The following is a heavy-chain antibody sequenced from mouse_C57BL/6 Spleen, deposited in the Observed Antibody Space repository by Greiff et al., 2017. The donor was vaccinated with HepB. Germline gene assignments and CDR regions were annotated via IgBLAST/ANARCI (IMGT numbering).Heavy chain of an antibody. D-gene: IGHD1-1*01. J-gene: IGHJ1*03. CDR1: GYAFSSSW. CDR3: ARSCTTVVAEGYFDV. CDR2: IYPGDGDT. Sequence: VQLQQSGPELVKPGASVKISCKASGYAFSSSWMNWVKQRPGKGLEWIGRIYPGDGDTNYNGKFKGKATLTADKSSSTAYMQLSSLTSEDAAVYVCARSCTTVVAEGYFDVWGTGSTVTVSS. V-gene: IGHV1-82*01.